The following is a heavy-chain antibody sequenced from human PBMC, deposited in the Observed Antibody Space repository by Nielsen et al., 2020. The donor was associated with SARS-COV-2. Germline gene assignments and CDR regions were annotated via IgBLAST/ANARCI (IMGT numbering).Heavy chain of an antibody. J-gene: IGHJ4*02. CDR1: GYTFTSYG. Sequence: ASVKVSCKASGYTFTSYGISWVRQAPGQRLEWMGWVNAGNGNTKYSQKFQGRVTITRDTSASTAYMELSSLRSEDTAVYYCARSRIAAAGLDYWGQGTLVTVSS. CDR2: VNAGNGNT. CDR3: ARSRIAAAGLDY. D-gene: IGHD6-13*01. V-gene: IGHV1-3*01.